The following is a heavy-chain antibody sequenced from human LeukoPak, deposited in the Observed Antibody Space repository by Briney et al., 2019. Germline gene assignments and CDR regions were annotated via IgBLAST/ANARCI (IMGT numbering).Heavy chain of an antibody. Sequence: GGSLRLSCAASGFTFSSYSMNWVRQAPGKGLEWVSSISSSSSYIYYADSVKGRFTISRDKAKNSLYLQMNSLRAEDTAVYYCARDFWEGATPLGYWGQGTLVTVSS. J-gene: IGHJ4*02. V-gene: IGHV3-21*01. CDR2: ISSSSSYI. CDR1: GFTFSSYS. CDR3: ARDFWEGATPLGY. D-gene: IGHD1-26*01.